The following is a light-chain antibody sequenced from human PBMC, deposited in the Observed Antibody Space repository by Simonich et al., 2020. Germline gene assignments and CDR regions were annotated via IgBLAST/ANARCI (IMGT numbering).Light chain of an antibody. V-gene: IGLV2-14*01. CDR1: SSDVGGYNY. CDR2: DVS. Sequence: QFALTQPASVSGSPGQSITISCTGTSSDVGGYNYVSWYQQHPGKAPQLMIYDVSKRPSGVSNRFAGSKSGNTASLTISGLQAEDEADYYCSSYTSSSTLVFGGGTKLTVL. CDR3: SSYTSSSTLV. J-gene: IGLJ3*02.